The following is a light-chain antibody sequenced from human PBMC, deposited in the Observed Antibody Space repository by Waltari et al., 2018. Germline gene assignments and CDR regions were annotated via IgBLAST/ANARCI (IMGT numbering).Light chain of an antibody. J-gene: IGLJ3*02. Sequence: QSVLTQPPSASGAPGQRVTIPCSGSYSNLGRNVVNWSQQLPGKAPKLLSYRSERRPSGVPVRFSDSKSDSSASLAIDGLHSEDEADYYCASWDDSLNGHWVFGGGTKVTVL. CDR1: YSNLGRNV. CDR2: RSE. V-gene: IGLV1-44*01. CDR3: ASWDDSLNGHWV.